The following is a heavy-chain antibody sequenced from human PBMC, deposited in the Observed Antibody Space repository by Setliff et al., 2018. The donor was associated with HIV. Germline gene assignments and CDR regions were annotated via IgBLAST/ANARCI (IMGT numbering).Heavy chain of an antibody. CDR3: ARGAELLWFGELHNIPYFDY. V-gene: IGHV4-61*05. Sequence: SETLSLTCTVSGGSISSRNFYWGWIRQPPGKGLEWIGYIYYSGSTNYNPSLKSRVTISVDTSKNQFSLKLSSVTAADTAVYYCARGAELLWFGELHNIPYFDYWGQGTLVTVSS. D-gene: IGHD3-10*01. CDR2: IYYSGST. CDR1: GGSISSRNFY. J-gene: IGHJ4*02.